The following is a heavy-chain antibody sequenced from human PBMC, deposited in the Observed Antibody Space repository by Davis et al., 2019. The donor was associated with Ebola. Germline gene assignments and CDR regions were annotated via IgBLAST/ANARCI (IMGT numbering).Heavy chain of an antibody. CDR3: ARGIKGVAANFDY. J-gene: IGHJ4*02. V-gene: IGHV1-3*01. D-gene: IGHD6-13*01. CDR2: INAGNGNT. CDR1: GYTFTSYA. Sequence: ASVKVSCKASGYTFTSYAMHWVRQAPGQRLEWMGWINAGNGNTKYSQKFQGRVTITRDTSASTAYMELSSLRSEDTAVYYCARGIKGVAANFDYWGQGTLVTVSS.